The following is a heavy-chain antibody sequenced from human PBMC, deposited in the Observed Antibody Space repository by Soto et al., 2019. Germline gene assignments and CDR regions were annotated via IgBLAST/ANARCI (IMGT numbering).Heavy chain of an antibody. D-gene: IGHD3-10*01. CDR3: VRSSGVLYFGMVV. Sequence: SGPTLVNPTPTLTLTCTFAGFSLTTAGMCVSWIRQPPGKALECLALVDWNDDRYYSTSLKTRLTISKDNPKNQVVLTMTNMDPVDTATYYCVRSSGVLYFGMVVWGQGTTVTVSS. CDR1: GFSLTTAGMC. J-gene: IGHJ6*02. V-gene: IGHV2-70*01. CDR2: VDWNDDR.